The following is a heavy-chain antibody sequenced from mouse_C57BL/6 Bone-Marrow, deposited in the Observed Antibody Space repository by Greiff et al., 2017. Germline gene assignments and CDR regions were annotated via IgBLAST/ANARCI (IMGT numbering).Heavy chain of an antibody. CDR2: ISDGGSYT. CDR1: GFTFSSYA. CDR3: ARDGWWYFDV. V-gene: IGHV5-4*01. J-gene: IGHJ1*03. Sequence: QLQESGGGLVKPGGSLKLSCAASGFTFSSYAMSWVRQTPEKRLEWVATISDGGSYTYYPDNVKGRFTISRDNAKNNLYLQMSHLKSEDTAMYYCARDGWWYFDVWGTGTTVTVSS. D-gene: IGHD2-3*01.